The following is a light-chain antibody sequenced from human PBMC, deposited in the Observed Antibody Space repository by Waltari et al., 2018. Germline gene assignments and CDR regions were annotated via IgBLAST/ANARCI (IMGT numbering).Light chain of an antibody. J-gene: IGLJ2*01. V-gene: IGLV2-14*03. CDR2: DVS. CDR1: SNDVGGYDF. CDR3: SSYRDSSTRI. Sequence: QSALTQPASVSGSPGQSITISCTGSSNDVGGYDFVSWYQQHPGKAPKLIIYDVSDRPSGVSKRFSGSKSGNTASLAISGLQAEDEAGYYCSSYRDSSTRICGGGTKLTVL.